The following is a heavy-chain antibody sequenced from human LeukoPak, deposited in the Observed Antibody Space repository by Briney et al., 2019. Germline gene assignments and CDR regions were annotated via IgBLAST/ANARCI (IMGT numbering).Heavy chain of an antibody. CDR1: GFTFSNFG. J-gene: IGHJ1*01. CDR3: ARDRSIAVAGIFAEYFQH. Sequence: TGGSLRLPCAASGFTFSNFGMHWVRQVRQAPGKGLEWVAVISYDGSNKYYADSVKGRFTISRDNSKNTLYLQMNSLRAEDTAVYYCARDRSIAVAGIFAEYFQHWGQGTLVTVSS. CDR2: ISYDGSNK. V-gene: IGHV3-30*03. D-gene: IGHD6-19*01.